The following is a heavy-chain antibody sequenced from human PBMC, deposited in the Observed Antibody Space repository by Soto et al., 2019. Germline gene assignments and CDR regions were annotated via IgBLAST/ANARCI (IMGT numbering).Heavy chain of an antibody. CDR1: GFPFSSYA. J-gene: IGHJ4*02. D-gene: IGHD3-16*01. V-gene: IGHV3-30-3*01. Sequence: QVQLVESGGGVVQPGRSLRLSCAASGFPFSSYAMHWVRQAPGKGLEWVAVISYDGSNKYYADSVKGRFTISRDNSKNTLYLQMNSLRAEDTAVYYCARDGVNFDYWGQGTLVTVSS. CDR2: ISYDGSNK. CDR3: ARDGVNFDY.